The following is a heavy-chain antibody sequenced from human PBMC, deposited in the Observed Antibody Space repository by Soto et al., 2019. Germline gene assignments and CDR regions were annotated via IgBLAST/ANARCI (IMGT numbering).Heavy chain of an antibody. Sequence: ASVKVSCKASGYTFTSYDINWVRQATGQGLEWMGWMNPNNGNTGYAQKFQGRVTMTRNTSISTAYMELSSLRSEDTAVYYCARWGGCSSTSCYTPYYYYGMDVWGQGTTVTVSS. CDR1: GYTFTSYD. CDR2: MNPNNGNT. V-gene: IGHV1-8*01. D-gene: IGHD2-2*02. CDR3: ARWGGCSSTSCYTPYYYYGMDV. J-gene: IGHJ6*02.